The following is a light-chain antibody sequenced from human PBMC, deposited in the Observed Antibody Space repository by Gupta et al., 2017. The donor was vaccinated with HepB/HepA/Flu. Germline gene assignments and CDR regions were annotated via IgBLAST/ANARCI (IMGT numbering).Light chain of an antibody. Sequence: SAMNQPASVSGSPGQSITISCTGTSSDFGGYNYVSLYQQHPGKAPELLIYDVSNRPSGVSNRFSGSKSGNTASLTISGLQAEDEADYYCSSFTFTTTLVIFGGGTKLTVL. V-gene: IGLV2-14*03. CDR1: SSDFGGYNY. CDR2: DVS. CDR3: SSFTFTTTLVI. J-gene: IGLJ2*01.